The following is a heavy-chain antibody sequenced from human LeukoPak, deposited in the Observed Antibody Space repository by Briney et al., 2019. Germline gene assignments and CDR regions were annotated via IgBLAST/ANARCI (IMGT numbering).Heavy chain of an antibody. V-gene: IGHV3-33*01. CDR2: IWYDGSNK. CDR3: ARDGRGYSYTFDY. D-gene: IGHD5-18*01. CDR1: GFTFSSYG. Sequence: GGSLRLSCAASGFTFSSYGMHWVRQAPGKGLEWVAVIWYDGSNKYYADSVKGRFTISRDNSKNTLYLQMNSLRAEDTAVYYCARDGRGYSYTFDYWGQGTLVTVSS. J-gene: IGHJ4*02.